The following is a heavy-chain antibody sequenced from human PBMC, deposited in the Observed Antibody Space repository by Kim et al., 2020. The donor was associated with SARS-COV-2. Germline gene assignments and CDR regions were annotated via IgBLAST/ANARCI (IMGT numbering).Heavy chain of an antibody. CDR1: GGSINSYY. CDR2: IYYSGST. CDR3: ARFGSGSYVVFQH. V-gene: IGHV4-59*13. D-gene: IGHD3-10*01. J-gene: IGHJ1*01. Sequence: SETLSLTCTVSGGSINSYYWTWIRQPPGKGLEWIGYIYYSGSTNYNPSLKSRVTMSVDTAKNQFSLNLTSVTAADTAVYYCARFGSGSYVVFQHWGQGTLVTVSS.